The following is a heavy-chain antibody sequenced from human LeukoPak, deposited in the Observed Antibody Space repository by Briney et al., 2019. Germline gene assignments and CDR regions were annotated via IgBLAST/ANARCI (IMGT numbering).Heavy chain of an antibody. J-gene: IGHJ5*02. D-gene: IGHD5-18*01. Sequence: PGGSLRLSCAASGFTFSTYSMCWVRQAPGKGLEWVSSIGGTGGPTYYAESVKGRFSISRDNSRNTLYLQMNSLRAEDTAVYYCAKNGGYSYGSDAWGQGTLVTVSS. V-gene: IGHV3-23*01. CDR2: IGGTGGPT. CDR1: GFTFSTYS. CDR3: AKNGGYSYGSDA.